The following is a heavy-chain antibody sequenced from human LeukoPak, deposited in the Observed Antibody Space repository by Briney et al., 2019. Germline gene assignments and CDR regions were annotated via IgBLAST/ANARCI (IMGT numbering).Heavy chain of an antibody. Sequence: SETLSLTCTVSGGSISSSSYYWGWIRQPPGKGLEWTGSIYYSGSTYYNPSLKSRVTISVDTSKNQFSLKLSSVTAADTAVYYCAQFNRYYFDYWGQGTLVTVSS. J-gene: IGHJ4*02. D-gene: IGHD1-14*01. CDR2: IYYSGST. CDR3: AQFNRYYFDY. V-gene: IGHV4-39*01. CDR1: GGSISSSSYY.